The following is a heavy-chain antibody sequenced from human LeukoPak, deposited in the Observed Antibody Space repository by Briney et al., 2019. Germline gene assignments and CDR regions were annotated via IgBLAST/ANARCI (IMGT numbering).Heavy chain of an antibody. J-gene: IGHJ4*02. Sequence: GGSLRLSCAASGFTFSSYGMHWVRQAPGKGLEWVAVIWYDGSNKYYADSVKGRFTISRDNSKNTLYLQMNSLRAEDTAVYYCARDRMGPWRDYDSSGYYFDYWGQGTLVTVSS. CDR2: IWYDGSNK. D-gene: IGHD3-22*01. V-gene: IGHV3-33*01. CDR3: ARDRMGPWRDYDSSGYYFDY. CDR1: GFTFSSYG.